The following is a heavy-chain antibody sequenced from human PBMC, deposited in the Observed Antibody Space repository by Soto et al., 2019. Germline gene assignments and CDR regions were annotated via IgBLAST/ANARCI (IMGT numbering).Heavy chain of an antibody. V-gene: IGHV4-39*01. CDR1: GGSISSSSYY. CDR2: SYYSGST. J-gene: IGHJ5*02. CDR3: ARHFSPLAVTTYLYRWFDP. D-gene: IGHD4-17*01. Sequence: QLQLQESGPGLVKPSETLSLTCTVSGGSISSSSYYWGWIRQPQGKGLEWIGSSYYSGSTYYNPSLKSRVTISVDTSKNQFSLILSSVTAADTAVYYCARHFSPLAVTTYLYRWFDPWGQGTLVAVSS.